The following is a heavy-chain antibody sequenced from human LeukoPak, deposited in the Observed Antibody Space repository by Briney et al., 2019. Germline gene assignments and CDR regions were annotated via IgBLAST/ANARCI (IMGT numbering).Heavy chain of an antibody. V-gene: IGHV3-23*01. J-gene: IGHJ3*01. CDR2: ISFNGKNT. CDR1: GFNFADSA. D-gene: IGHD5-12*01. Sequence: PVGSLRLSCAPSGFNFADSAMSWVRQTPQKGLEWGSLISFNGKNTYYGDSVKGRFTISRDNSKDTVYLQMNSLRAEETAIFYCARDIELSTWGPGTMVTVSS. CDR3: ARDIELST.